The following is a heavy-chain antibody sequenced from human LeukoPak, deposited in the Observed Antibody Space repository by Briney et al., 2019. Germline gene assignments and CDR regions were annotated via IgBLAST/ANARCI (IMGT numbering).Heavy chain of an antibody. V-gene: IGHV4-38-2*02. CDR1: GYSISSGYY. CDR2: IYHSGST. D-gene: IGHD3-22*01. J-gene: IGHJ4*02. CDR3: ARAYYDSSGYWYFDY. Sequence: SETLSLTCTVSGYSISSGYYWGGIRPPPGKGLEGIGSIYHSGSTYYNPSLKSRVTISVNTSKNQFSLKLSSVTAADTAAYYCARAYYDSSGYWYFDYWGQGTLVTVSS.